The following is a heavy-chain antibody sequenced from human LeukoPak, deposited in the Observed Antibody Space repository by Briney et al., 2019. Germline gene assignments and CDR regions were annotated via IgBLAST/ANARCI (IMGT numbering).Heavy chain of an antibody. CDR3: AKGSSTYSITSYWYFDL. CDR1: GLNFSCYA. CDR2: ISSTGGST. D-gene: IGHD6-13*01. V-gene: IGHV3-23*01. Sequence: GVCLRFSCAVWGLNFSCYATSWAGRARGKGRPWVSSISSTGGSTYYADSVKGRSTVSRDNSKNTLYLQMNSLRAEDTAVYYCAKGSSTYSITSYWYFDLWGRGTLVTVSS. J-gene: IGHJ2*01.